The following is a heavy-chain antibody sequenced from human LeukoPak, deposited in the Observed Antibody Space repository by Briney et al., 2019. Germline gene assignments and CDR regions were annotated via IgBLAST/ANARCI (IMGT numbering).Heavy chain of an antibody. D-gene: IGHD4-17*01. Sequence: PGGSLRLSSAASGFTFSNAWMSWVRPAPGKGLEGVGRIKSKTDGGTTDYAAPVKGRFTISRDDSKNTLYLQMNSLKTEDTAVYYCTTGEVAYGDYGDAFDIWGQGTMVTVSS. CDR3: TTGEVAYGDYGDAFDI. CDR2: IKSKTDGGTT. V-gene: IGHV3-15*01. J-gene: IGHJ3*02. CDR1: GFTFSNAW.